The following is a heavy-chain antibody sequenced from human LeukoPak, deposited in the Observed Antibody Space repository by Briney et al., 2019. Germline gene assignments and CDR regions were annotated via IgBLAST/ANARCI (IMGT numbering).Heavy chain of an antibody. Sequence: ASVKVSCKASGYTFTGYYMHWVRQAPGQGLEWMGRINPNSGGTNCAQKFQGRVTMTRDTSISTAYMELSRLRSDDTAVYYCARTSPTVTTMEDWGQGTLVTVSS. CDR2: INPNSGGT. CDR3: ARTSPTVTTMED. V-gene: IGHV1-2*06. CDR1: GYTFTGYY. J-gene: IGHJ4*02. D-gene: IGHD4-17*01.